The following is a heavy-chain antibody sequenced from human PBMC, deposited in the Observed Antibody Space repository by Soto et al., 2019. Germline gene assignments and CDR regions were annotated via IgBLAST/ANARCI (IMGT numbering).Heavy chain of an antibody. CDR1: GFTFSSYA. CDR3: AKDRGSSSSRRGFDY. D-gene: IGHD6-6*01. Sequence: GGSLRLSCAASGFTFSSYAMNWVRQAPGKGLEWVSAISGSGGSTYYADSVKGRFTISRDNSKNTLYLQTESLGAEDTAVYYCAKDRGSSSSRRGFDYWGQGTLVTVSS. V-gene: IGHV3-23*01. CDR2: ISGSGGST. J-gene: IGHJ4*02.